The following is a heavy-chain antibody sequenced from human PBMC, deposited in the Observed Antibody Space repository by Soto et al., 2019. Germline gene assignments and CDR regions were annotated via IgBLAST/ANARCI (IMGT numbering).Heavy chain of an antibody. Sequence: SETLSLTCTVSGGSISSGDYYWSWVRQPPGKGLEWIGEINHSGSTNYNPSLKSRVTISVDTSKNQFSLKLSSVTAADTAVYYCARAHFWSGYPTYYYYGMDVWGQGNTVTVSS. J-gene: IGHJ6*02. CDR3: ARAHFWSGYPTYYYYGMDV. CDR1: GGSISSGDYY. D-gene: IGHD3-3*02. V-gene: IGHV4-39*07. CDR2: INHSGST.